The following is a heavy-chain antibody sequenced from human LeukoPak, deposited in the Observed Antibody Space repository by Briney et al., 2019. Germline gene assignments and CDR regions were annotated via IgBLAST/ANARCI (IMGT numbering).Heavy chain of an antibody. J-gene: IGHJ4*02. CDR3: ARHEEAAAGNLDVVTMDY. V-gene: IGHV5-51*01. Sequence: GESLKISCKGSGYSFTSYGIGWVRQMPGKGLECMGIIYPGDSDTRYSPSFQGQVTISADKSISTAYLQWSSLKASDTAMYYCARHEEAAAGNLDVVTMDYWGQGTLVTVSS. CDR1: GYSFTSYG. CDR2: IYPGDSDT. D-gene: IGHD6-13*01.